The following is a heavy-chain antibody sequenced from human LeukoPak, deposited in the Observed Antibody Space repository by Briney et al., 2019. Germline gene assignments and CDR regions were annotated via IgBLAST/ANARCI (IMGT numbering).Heavy chain of an antibody. CDR2: INQDGSEK. CDR1: GFTVSSNY. Sequence: GGSLRLSCAASGFTVSSNYMSWVRQAPGKGLERVANINQDGSEKYYVDSVKGRFIISRDNAKNSLYLQMNSLRAEDTAVYYCARDGFDEGLYFDYWGQGNLVTVSS. CDR3: ARDGFDEGLYFDY. V-gene: IGHV3-7*01. D-gene: IGHD3-9*01. J-gene: IGHJ4*02.